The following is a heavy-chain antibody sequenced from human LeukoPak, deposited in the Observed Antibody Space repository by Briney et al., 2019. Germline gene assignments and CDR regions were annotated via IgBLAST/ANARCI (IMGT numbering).Heavy chain of an antibody. CDR2: IIAYNGNT. D-gene: IGHD6-19*01. J-gene: IGHJ4*02. CDR3: ARDLKMGYSSGRYSWGTGSSNDY. V-gene: IGHV1-18*01. CDR1: GYTFTSYG. Sequence: GASVKVSCKASGYTFTSYGISWVRQAPGQGLEWMGWIIAYNGNTNYARKLQGRVTMTTDTSTSTAYMELRSLRSDDTAVYYCARDLKMGYSSGRYSWGTGSSNDYWGQGTLVTVSS.